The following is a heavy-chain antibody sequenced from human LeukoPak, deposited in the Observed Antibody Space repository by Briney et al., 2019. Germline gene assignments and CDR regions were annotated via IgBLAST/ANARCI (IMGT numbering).Heavy chain of an antibody. D-gene: IGHD2-21*02. Sequence: GGSLRISCAASGFTFSSYARHWARQAPGKGLEWVAVISYDGSNKYYADSVKGRFTISRDNSKNTLYLQMNSLRAEDTAVYYCARDGASYCGGDCYLAFFDYWGQGTLVTVSS. CDR2: ISYDGSNK. J-gene: IGHJ4*02. CDR3: ARDGASYCGGDCYLAFFDY. CDR1: GFTFSSYA. V-gene: IGHV3-30-3*01.